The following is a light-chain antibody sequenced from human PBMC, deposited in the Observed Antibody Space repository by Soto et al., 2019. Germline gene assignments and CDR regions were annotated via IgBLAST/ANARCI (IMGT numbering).Light chain of an antibody. J-gene: IGKJ1*01. CDR2: KAS. CDR1: QTISSW. V-gene: IGKV1-5*03. CDR3: QHYNSYSEA. Sequence: TQSPDILSLSPGDRVTITCRASQTISSWLAWYQQKPGKAPKLLIYKASTLKSGVPSRFSGSGSGTEFTLTISSLQPDDFATYYCQHYNSYSEAFGQGTKVDIK.